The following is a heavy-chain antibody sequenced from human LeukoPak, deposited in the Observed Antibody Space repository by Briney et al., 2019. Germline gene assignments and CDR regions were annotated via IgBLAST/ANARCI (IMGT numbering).Heavy chain of an antibody. J-gene: IGHJ3*02. Sequence: PGGSLRLSCAASGFTFSSFAMIWVRQAPEKGLEWVSAIKGSGGDTYYADSVKDRFTISRDNSKNTVYLQMNNLRAEDTAVYYCGRDPNGDYIGAFDMWGQGTVVTVSS. CDR3: GRDPNGDYIGAFDM. CDR2: IKGSGGDT. CDR1: GFTFSSFA. D-gene: IGHD4-17*01. V-gene: IGHV3-23*01.